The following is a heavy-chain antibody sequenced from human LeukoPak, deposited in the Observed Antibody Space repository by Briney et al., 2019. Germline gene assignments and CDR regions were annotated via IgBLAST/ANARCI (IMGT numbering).Heavy chain of an antibody. Sequence: PGGSLRLSCAASGFTFSNYGMHWVRQAPGKGLQWVALISYDGSNEYFADSVKGRFTISRDNSRNTLSLQVNSLRLEDTAVYYCVRSSAAAKYYFDYWGQGTLVTVSS. CDR2: ISYDGSNE. CDR3: VRSSAAAKYYFDY. CDR1: GFTFSNYG. D-gene: IGHD6-13*01. V-gene: IGHV3-30*19. J-gene: IGHJ4*02.